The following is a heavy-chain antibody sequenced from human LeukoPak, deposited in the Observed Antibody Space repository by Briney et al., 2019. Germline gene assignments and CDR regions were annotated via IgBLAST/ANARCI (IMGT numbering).Heavy chain of an antibody. Sequence: GASVKVSCKASGYTFTDYYMHWVRQAPGQGLEWMGWINPNRGGTNYEQKFQGRVTMTRDTSISPAYMELSRLRSDDTAVYYCARAGYSSSWYTDWFDPWGQGTLVTVSS. D-gene: IGHD6-13*01. J-gene: IGHJ5*02. CDR2: INPNRGGT. V-gene: IGHV1-2*02. CDR1: GYTFTDYY. CDR3: ARAGYSSSWYTDWFDP.